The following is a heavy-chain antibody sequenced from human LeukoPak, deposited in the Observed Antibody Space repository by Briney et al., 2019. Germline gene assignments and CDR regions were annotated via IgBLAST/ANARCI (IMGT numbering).Heavy chain of an antibody. V-gene: IGHV3-23*01. Sequence: GGSLRLSCAASGFTFSSYAMSWVRQAPGKGLEWVSAISGSGGSTYYADSVKGRFTISRDNSKNTLYLQTNSLRAEDTAVYYCAKDRTVTQFGDAFDIWGQGTMVTVSS. CDR3: AKDRTVTQFGDAFDI. D-gene: IGHD4-17*01. CDR2: ISGSGGST. J-gene: IGHJ3*02. CDR1: GFTFSSYA.